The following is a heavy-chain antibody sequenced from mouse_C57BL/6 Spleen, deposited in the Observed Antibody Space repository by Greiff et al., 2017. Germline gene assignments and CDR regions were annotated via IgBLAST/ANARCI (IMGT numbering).Heavy chain of an antibody. CDR1: GYTFTSYW. D-gene: IGHD2-1*01. CDR2: IHPNSGST. J-gene: IGHJ2*01. CDR3: AVYGNRYYFDY. V-gene: IGHV1-64*01. Sequence: QVQLQQPGAELVKPGASVTLSCKASGYTFTSYWMHWVKQRPGQGLEWIGMIHPNSGSTNYNEKFKSKATLTVDKSSSTAYMQLSSLTSEDSAVYYCAVYGNRYYFDYWGQGTTLTVSS.